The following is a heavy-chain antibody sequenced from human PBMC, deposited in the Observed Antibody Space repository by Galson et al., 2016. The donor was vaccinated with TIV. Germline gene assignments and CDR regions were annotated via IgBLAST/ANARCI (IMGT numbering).Heavy chain of an antibody. CDR3: ARGGGNYRWYFDL. J-gene: IGHJ2*01. D-gene: IGHD1-26*01. CDR1: GYTFTNYG. Sequence: SVKVSCKASGYTFTNYGINWVRQAPGQGLEWVGRISTYTGDTNYAQRLQDRVILTTDTSTSTAYMELKSLRSDGTAVYFCARGGGNYRWYFDLWGRGPLVTVSS. CDR2: ISTYTGDT. V-gene: IGHV1-18*01.